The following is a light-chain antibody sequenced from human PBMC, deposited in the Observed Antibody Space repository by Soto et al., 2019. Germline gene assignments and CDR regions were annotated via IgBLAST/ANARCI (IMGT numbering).Light chain of an antibody. CDR1: SSDVGGYNY. CDR2: DVT. J-gene: IGLJ2*01. Sequence: QSALTQPRSASGSPGQSVTISCTGTSSDVGGYNYVSWYQQYPGKAPKLIIFDVTQRPSRVPYRFSGSESGNTASLTISGLQAEDEADYYCSSYAGGYTFGVFGGGTKLTVL. V-gene: IGLV2-11*01. CDR3: SSYAGGYTFGV.